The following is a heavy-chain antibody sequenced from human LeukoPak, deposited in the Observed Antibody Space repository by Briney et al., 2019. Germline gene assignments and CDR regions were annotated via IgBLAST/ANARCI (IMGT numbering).Heavy chain of an antibody. CDR2: IYYSGST. Sequence: PSETLSLTCTVSGGSISSHYWGWIRQPPGKGLEWIGYIYYSGSTNYNPSLKSRVTISVDTSKNQFSLKLSSVTAADTAVYYCARTLVVPAATSWFDPWGQGTLVTVSS. CDR1: GGSISSHY. V-gene: IGHV4-59*11. CDR3: ARTLVVPAATSWFDP. J-gene: IGHJ5*02. D-gene: IGHD2-2*01.